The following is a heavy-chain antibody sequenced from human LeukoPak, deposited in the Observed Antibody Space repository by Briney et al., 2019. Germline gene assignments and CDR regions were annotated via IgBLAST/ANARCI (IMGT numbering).Heavy chain of an antibody. Sequence: GGSLRLSCAASGFTFSTYSMNWVRQAPGKGLEWVSSISGTSSYIYYADSVKGRLTISRDTSKNTLYLQMNSLRVEDTAVYYCVKDFHNSWTFDYWGQGTLVTVSS. D-gene: IGHD6-13*01. CDR2: ISGTSSYI. J-gene: IGHJ4*02. CDR3: VKDFHNSWTFDY. V-gene: IGHV3-21*01. CDR1: GFTFSTYS.